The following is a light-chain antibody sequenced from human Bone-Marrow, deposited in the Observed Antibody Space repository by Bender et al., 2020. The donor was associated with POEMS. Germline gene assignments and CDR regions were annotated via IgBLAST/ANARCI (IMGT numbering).Light chain of an antibody. Sequence: QSALIQPASVSGSPGQSITISCTGTTSGFGIYDLVSWYQQYPGKVPKLILYETSKRPSGVPDRFSASKSGNTASLTVSGLQAEDEADYYCSSYAGSDNFWVSGGGTKLTVL. CDR2: ETS. CDR1: TSGFGIYDL. CDR3: SSYAGSDNFWV. J-gene: IGLJ3*02. V-gene: IGLV2-8*01.